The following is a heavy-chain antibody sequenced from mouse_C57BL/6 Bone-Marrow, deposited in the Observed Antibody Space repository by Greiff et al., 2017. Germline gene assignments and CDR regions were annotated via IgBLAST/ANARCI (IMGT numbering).Heavy chain of an antibody. J-gene: IGHJ1*03. V-gene: IGHV1-55*01. D-gene: IGHD1-1*01. CDR3: ASDYYGRGYFDV. CDR2: IYPGSGST. Sequence: QVQLQQPGAELVKPGASVKMSCKASGYTFTSYWITWVKQRPGQGLEWIGDIYPGSGSTNYNEKFKSKATLTVDTSSSTAYMQLSSLTSEDSAVYYCASDYYGRGYFDVWGTGTTVTVSS. CDR1: GYTFTSYW.